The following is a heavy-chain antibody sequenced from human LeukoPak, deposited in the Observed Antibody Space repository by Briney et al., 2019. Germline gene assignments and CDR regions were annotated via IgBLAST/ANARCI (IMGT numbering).Heavy chain of an antibody. V-gene: IGHV3-48*01. CDR2: ISGSSGII. CDR1: GFTFNTYT. J-gene: IGHJ4*02. Sequence: PGGSLRLSCAASGFTFNTYTMNWVRQAPGKGLEWVSYISGSSGIIDYADSVRGRFTISRDNAKNSLYLQMNSLRAEDTAVYYCARESIGHGDYVENFDYWGQGTLVTVSS. CDR3: ARESIGHGDYVENFDY. D-gene: IGHD4-17*01.